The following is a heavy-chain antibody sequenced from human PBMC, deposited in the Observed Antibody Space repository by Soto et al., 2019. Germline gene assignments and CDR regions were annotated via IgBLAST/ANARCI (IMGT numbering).Heavy chain of an antibody. CDR2: IKSRNDGGAT. J-gene: IGHJ4*02. CDR1: GFTFSGVW. Sequence: PGGSLRLSCVGSGFTFSGVWINWVRQAPGKGLEWVGRIKSRNDGGATDYAAPAEGSFTISRDDSKNTVYLQMNSLKTEDTAVYYCTTGRSPITGGQGTVVTVSS. CDR3: TTGRSPIT. V-gene: IGHV3-15*07. D-gene: IGHD1-20*01.